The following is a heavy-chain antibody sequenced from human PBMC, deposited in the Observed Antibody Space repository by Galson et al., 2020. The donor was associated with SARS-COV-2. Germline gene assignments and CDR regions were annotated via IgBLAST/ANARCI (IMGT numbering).Heavy chain of an antibody. D-gene: IGHD3-22*01. V-gene: IGHV1-8*01. J-gene: IGHJ4*02. CDR2: INTNSGNK. CDR3: ARAYTDYDDTSGDYIYYFDK. Sequence: ASVKVSCKASGYTFTSHDINWVRQATGQGLAWMGWINTNSGNKGYAQKFQGRVTMTMNTSIRTAYMELSSLRPEDTAVYYCARAYTDYDDTSGDYIYYFDKWGQGTLVTVSS. CDR1: GYTFTSHD.